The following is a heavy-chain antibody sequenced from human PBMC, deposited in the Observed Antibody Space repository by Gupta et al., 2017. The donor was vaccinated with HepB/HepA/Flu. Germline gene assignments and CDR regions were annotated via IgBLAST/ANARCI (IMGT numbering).Heavy chain of an antibody. D-gene: IGHD3-3*01. J-gene: IGHJ6*03. CDR2: INPNSGGT. CDR3: ARVKRALSDVLRGSYYYYYYMDV. CDR1: GYTFTDYY. V-gene: IGHV1-2*02. Sequence: QVQLVQSGAEVKKPGASVEVSCKASGYTFTDYYIHWVRQAPGQGLEWMGWINPNSGGTHYPQKFQGRVSMTRDTSISTAFMELSELRSDDTAVYYCARVKRALSDVLRGSYYYYYYMDVWGKGTTVTVSS.